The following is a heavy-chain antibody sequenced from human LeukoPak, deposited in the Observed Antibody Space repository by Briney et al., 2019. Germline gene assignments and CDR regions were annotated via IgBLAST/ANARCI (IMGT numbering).Heavy chain of an antibody. J-gene: IGHJ4*02. CDR1: GFTFINYS. Sequence: GGSLRLSCTASGFTFINYSMNWVRQAPGKGLEWVAKMNEYGSEIFYVDSVKGRFTISRDNAKNSLYLQMNRLRAEDTAVYYCARPRGCGTSRCNNFDYWGQGTLVTVSS. V-gene: IGHV3-7*01. CDR2: MNEYGSEI. CDR3: ARPRGCGTSRCNNFDY. D-gene: IGHD2-21*01.